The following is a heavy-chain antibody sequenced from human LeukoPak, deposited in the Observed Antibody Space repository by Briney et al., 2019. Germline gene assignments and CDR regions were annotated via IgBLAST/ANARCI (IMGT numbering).Heavy chain of an antibody. V-gene: IGHV4-39*07. CDR2: IYYSGTT. J-gene: IGHJ4*02. CDR1: GGSISSSRSY. CDR3: ARILAAAGHFDY. D-gene: IGHD6-13*01. Sequence: ETLSLTCSVSGGSISSSRSYWGWIRQPPGKGLEWIGSIYYSGTTHYNPSLKSRVTISVDKSKNQFSLKLSSVTAADTAVYYCARILAAAGHFDYWGQGTLVTVSS.